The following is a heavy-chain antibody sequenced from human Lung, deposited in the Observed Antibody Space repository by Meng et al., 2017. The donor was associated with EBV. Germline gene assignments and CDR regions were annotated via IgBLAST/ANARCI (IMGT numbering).Heavy chain of an antibody. D-gene: IGHD3-10*01. CDR1: GGSISSRRYY. Sequence: LQLTVSATGLVKPSEPLSLPCTGPGGSISSRRYYWGGIPQPPGNGLEWIGSIYYRGRTYYTPSLKGLVTISVHKSKTQFSLKLSSVTAADTAVYYYASLGGVRGVIKGFDYWGQGTLVTVSS. J-gene: IGHJ4*02. V-gene: IGHV4-39*07. CDR2: IYYRGRT. CDR3: ASLGGVRGVIKGFDY.